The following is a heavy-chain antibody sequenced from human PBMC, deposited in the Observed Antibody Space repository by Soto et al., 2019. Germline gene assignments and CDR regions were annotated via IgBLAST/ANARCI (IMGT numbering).Heavy chain of an antibody. D-gene: IGHD3-3*01. J-gene: IGHJ5*02. CDR1: VGSFSVYY. CDR2: INHSGST. V-gene: IGHV4-34*01. CDR3: ARKHDFWSGYHRRWFDP. Sequence: SETLSVTCAVYVGSFSVYYWSWIRQPPGKGLEWIGEINHSGSTNYNPSLKSRVTISVDTSKNQFSLKLSSVTAADTAVYYCARKHDFWSGYHRRWFDPWGQGTMVTVSS.